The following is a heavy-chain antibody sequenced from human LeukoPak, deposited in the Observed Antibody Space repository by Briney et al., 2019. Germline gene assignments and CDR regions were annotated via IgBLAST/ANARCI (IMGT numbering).Heavy chain of an antibody. V-gene: IGHV3-23*01. D-gene: IGHD1-26*01. J-gene: IGHJ4*02. Sequence: GGSLRLSCAASGFTFSSYAMSWVRQAPGKGLEWVSAIRGSGGSTYYADSVKGRFTISRDNSKNTLYLQMNSLRAEDTAVYYCAKDIVGATTTSYYFDYWGQGTLVTVSS. CDR2: IRGSGGST. CDR3: AKDIVGATTTSYYFDY. CDR1: GFTFSSYA.